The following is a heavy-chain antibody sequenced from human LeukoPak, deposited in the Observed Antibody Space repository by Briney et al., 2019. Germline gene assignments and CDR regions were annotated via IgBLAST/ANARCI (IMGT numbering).Heavy chain of an antibody. CDR1: GYTFTGYY. V-gene: IGHV1-2*02. D-gene: IGHD1-7*01. CDR3: ARGGYSGITGTYYFDY. Sequence: ASVKVSCKASGYTFTGYYMHWVRQAPGQGLEWMGWINPNSGGTNYAQKFQGRVTMTRDTSISTAYMELSRLRSDDTAVYYCARGGYSGITGTYYFDYWGQGTLVTVSS. J-gene: IGHJ4*02. CDR2: INPNSGGT.